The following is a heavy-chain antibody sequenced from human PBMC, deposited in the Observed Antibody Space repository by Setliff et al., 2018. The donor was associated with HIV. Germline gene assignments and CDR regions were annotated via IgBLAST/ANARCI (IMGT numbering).Heavy chain of an antibody. J-gene: IGHJ4*02. CDR2: IFYSGST. Sequence: SETLSLTCTVSNGSISSSSYFWGWIRQPPGKGLEWIGNIFYSGSTYYNPSLKSRVTISLDTSKNQFSLKLSSVTAADSAVYYCAREGLYTSSWYGYYFDYWGQGTLVTVSS. CDR3: AREGLYTSSWYGYYFDY. V-gene: IGHV4-39*07. D-gene: IGHD6-13*01. CDR1: NGSISSSSYF.